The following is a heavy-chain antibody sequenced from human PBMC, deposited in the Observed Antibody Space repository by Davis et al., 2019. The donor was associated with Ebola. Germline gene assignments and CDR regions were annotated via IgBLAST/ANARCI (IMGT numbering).Heavy chain of an antibody. J-gene: IGHJ6*04. CDR2: ISYDGSNK. CDR1: GFTFSSYA. CDR3: AKDSGNGMDV. Sequence: GESLKISCAASGFTFSSYAMHWVRQAPGKGLEWVAFISYDGSNKYYADSVKGRFTISRDNSENTLYLHMNSLRAEDTAVYYCAKDSGNGMDVWGKGTTVTVSS. V-gene: IGHV3-30*04.